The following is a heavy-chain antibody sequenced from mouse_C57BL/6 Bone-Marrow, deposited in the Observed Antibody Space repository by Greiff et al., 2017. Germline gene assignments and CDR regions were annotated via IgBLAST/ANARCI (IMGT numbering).Heavy chain of an antibody. J-gene: IGHJ4*01. V-gene: IGHV1-63*01. CDR1: GYTFTNYW. CDR3: ARSTALDY. D-gene: IGHD1-1*01. CDR2: IYPGGGYT. Sequence: QVQLQQSGAELVRPGTSVKMSCKASGYTFTNYWIGWAKQRPGHGLEWIGDIYPGGGYTNYNEKFKGKATLTADKSSNTADMQFSSLTSEDAAVYYCARSTALDYWGQGTSVTVSS.